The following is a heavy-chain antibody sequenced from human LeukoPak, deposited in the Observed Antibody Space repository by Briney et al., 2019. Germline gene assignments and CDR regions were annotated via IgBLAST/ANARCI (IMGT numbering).Heavy chain of an antibody. D-gene: IGHD1-26*01. CDR3: ARRGAVGATGDDY. CDR2: INHSGST. CDR1: GGSFSGYY. Sequence: PSETLSLTCAVYGGSFSGYYWSWVRQPPGKGLEWIGEINHSGSTNYNPSLKSRVTISVDTSKNQFSLKLSSVTAADTAVYYCARRGAVGATGDDYWGQGTLVTVSS. V-gene: IGHV4-34*01. J-gene: IGHJ4*02.